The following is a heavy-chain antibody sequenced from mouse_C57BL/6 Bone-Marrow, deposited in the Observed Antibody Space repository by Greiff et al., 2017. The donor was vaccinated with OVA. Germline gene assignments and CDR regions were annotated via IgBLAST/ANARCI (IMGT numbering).Heavy chain of an antibody. CDR1: GYSITSGYY. CDR3: ARRGPGTERDY. Sequence: DVKLQESGPGLVKPSQSLSLTCSVTGYSITSGYYWNWIRQFPGNKLEWMGYISYDGSNNYNPSLKNRISITRDTSKNQFFLKLNSVTTEDTATYYCARRGPGTERDYWGQGTTLTVSS. V-gene: IGHV3-6*01. CDR2: ISYDGSN. J-gene: IGHJ2*01. D-gene: IGHD4-1*01.